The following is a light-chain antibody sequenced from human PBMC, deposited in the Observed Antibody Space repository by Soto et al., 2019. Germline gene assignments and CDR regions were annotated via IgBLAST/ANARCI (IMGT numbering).Light chain of an antibody. J-gene: IGKJ1*01. Sequence: EIVLTQSPGTLSLSPGERATLSCRASESVRNNYLAWYQQKAGQAPRLVIYGASSRATGIPDRFSASGSGTDFTLTISRLEPEDLAVYFCQHYSRAHLKFGQGPKADI. CDR1: ESVRNNY. CDR3: QHYSRAHLK. V-gene: IGKV3-20*01. CDR2: GAS.